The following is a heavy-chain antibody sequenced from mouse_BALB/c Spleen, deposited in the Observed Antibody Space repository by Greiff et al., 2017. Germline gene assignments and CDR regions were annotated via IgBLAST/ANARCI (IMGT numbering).Heavy chain of an antibody. D-gene: IGHD1-3*01. Sequence: LVKPGASVKISCKASGYSFTGYYMHWVEQRHGKSLEWIGYISCYNGATSYNQKFKGKATFTVDTSSSTAYMQINSLTSEDSAVCYCDRHSGNMYAMDYWGQGTSVTVSS. V-gene: IGHV1S34*01. J-gene: IGHJ4*01. CDR3: DRHSGNMYAMDY. CDR2: ISCYNGAT. CDR1: GYSFTGYY.